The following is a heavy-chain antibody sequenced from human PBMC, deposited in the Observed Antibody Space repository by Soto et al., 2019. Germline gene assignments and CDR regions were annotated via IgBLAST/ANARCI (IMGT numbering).Heavy chain of an antibody. J-gene: IGHJ6*02. V-gene: IGHV4-4*02. Sequence: SETLSLTCAVSGGSISSSNWWSWVRQPPGKGLEWIGEIYHSGSTNYNPSLKSRVTISVDKSKNQFSLKLSSVTAADTAVYYCARDMSSSWYPSYYYGMDVWGQGTTVT. CDR2: IYHSGST. CDR1: GGSISSSNW. CDR3: ARDMSSSWYPSYYYGMDV. D-gene: IGHD6-13*01.